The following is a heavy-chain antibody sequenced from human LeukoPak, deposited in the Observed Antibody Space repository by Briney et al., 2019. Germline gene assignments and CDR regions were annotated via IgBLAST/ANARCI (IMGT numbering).Heavy chain of an antibody. D-gene: IGHD3-16*01. Sequence: PAETLSLTCTVSGGSINSTSYYWGWIRQPPGRGLEWIGNLYYSGSTYYNPSLNSRVNISVDTSKNQFSLKLSSVTAADTAVYYCARFQTYYGGFSWFDPWGQGTLVTVSS. CDR2: LYYSGST. J-gene: IGHJ5*02. CDR3: ARFQTYYGGFSWFDP. CDR1: GGSINSTSYY. V-gene: IGHV4-39*01.